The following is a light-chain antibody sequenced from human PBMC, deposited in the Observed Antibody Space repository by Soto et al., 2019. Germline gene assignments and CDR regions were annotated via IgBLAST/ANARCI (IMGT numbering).Light chain of an antibody. Sequence: QLVRTQSPSASASRGASVKLTCTLSSGHSSYAIAWHQQQPEKGPRYLLKLNSDGSHTKGDGIPDRFSGSSSGAERYLTISSLQSEDEADYYCQTWGTGIQVFGGGTKVTVL. CDR2: LNSDGSH. J-gene: IGLJ2*01. CDR3: QTWGTGIQV. V-gene: IGLV4-69*01. CDR1: SGHSSYA.